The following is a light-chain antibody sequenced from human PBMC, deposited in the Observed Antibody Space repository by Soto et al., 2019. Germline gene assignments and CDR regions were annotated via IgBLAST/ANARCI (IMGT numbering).Light chain of an antibody. CDR1: QDINSY. V-gene: IGKV1-33*01. CDR2: DAF. Sequence: DIQMTQSPSSLSASVGDRVTITCQASQDINSYLSWYQKRSGKDPKLLIYDAFTLETGVPSRFSGSGSGTDFIFTLSRLQTEECATYDCQQLFDSTITVGQWTRLEIK. J-gene: IGKJ5*01. CDR3: QQLFDSTIT.